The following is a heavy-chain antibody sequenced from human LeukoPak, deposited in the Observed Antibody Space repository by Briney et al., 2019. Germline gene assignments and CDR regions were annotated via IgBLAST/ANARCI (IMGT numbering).Heavy chain of an antibody. CDR1: GFTFSSYA. D-gene: IGHD2-2*01. Sequence: PGGSLRLSCAASGFTFSSYAMSWVRQAPGKGLEWVSVISTGGDIIYYADSVKGRFTISRDNSKNTLHLQMNGLRGEDTAVYYCVKGRRLSCSGTSCYRTFDDWGQGLLVTVSS. CDR3: VKGRRLSCSGTSCYRTFDD. V-gene: IGHV3-23*01. CDR2: ISTGGDII. J-gene: IGHJ4*02.